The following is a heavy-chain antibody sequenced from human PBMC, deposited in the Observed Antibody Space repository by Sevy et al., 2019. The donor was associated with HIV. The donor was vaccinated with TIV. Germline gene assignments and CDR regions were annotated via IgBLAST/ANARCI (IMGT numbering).Heavy chain of an antibody. Sequence: ASVKVSCKVSGYTLTKLSIHWVRQAPGKGLEWMGDFDPQHGETIYAERFQGRVTITADTSIDTGYMELSRLTSEDTAVYYCATVGLRYFSGSSTYQGDWFDPWGQGTLVTVSS. CDR2: FDPQHGET. CDR3: ATVGLRYFSGSSTYQGDWFDP. V-gene: IGHV1-24*01. D-gene: IGHD2-15*01. J-gene: IGHJ5*02. CDR1: GYTLTKLS.